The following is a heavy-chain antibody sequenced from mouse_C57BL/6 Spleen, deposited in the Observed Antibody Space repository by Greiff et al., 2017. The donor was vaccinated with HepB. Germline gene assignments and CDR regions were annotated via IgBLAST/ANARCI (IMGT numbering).Heavy chain of an antibody. J-gene: IGHJ2*01. Sequence: VQLQQPGAELVRPGSSVKLSCKASGYTFTSYGMHWVKQRPLQGLEWIGNIDPSDSETHYNQKFKDKATLTVDKSSSTAYMQLSSLTSEDSSVYYCARRGGYYSKSCFDYWGQGTTLTVSS. CDR1: GYTFTSYG. V-gene: IGHV1-52*01. D-gene: IGHD2-5*01. CDR3: ARRGGYYSKSCFDY. CDR2: IDPSDSET.